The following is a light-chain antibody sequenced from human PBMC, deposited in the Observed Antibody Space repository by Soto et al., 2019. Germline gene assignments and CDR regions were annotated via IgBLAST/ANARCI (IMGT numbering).Light chain of an antibody. CDR1: SGSIASNY. V-gene: IGLV6-57*04. CDR3: QSYDSSNLYV. CDR2: EDN. Sequence: NFMLTQPHSVSESPGKTVTISCTRSSGSIASNYVQWYQQRPGSAPTTVIYEDNQRPSGVPDRFSGSIDSSSNSASPTISGLKTEDEADYYCQSYDSSNLYVFGTGTKVTVL. J-gene: IGLJ1*01.